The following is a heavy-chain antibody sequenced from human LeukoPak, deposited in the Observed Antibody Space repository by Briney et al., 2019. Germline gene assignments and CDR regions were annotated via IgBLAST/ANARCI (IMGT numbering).Heavy chain of an antibody. J-gene: IGHJ4*02. CDR3: VRVSGEAYFDY. Sequence: GGSLRLSCAASGFTVSSNYMSWVRQAPGKGLEYVSTISNNGGSTYYADSVKGRFTISRDNSKNTLYLQMSSLKTEDTAVYYCVRVSGEAYFDYWGQGTLVTVSS. V-gene: IGHV3-64D*06. D-gene: IGHD7-27*01. CDR2: ISNNGGST. CDR1: GFTVSSNY.